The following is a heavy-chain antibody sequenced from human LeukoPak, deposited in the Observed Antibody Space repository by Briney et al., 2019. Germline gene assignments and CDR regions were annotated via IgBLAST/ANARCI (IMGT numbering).Heavy chain of an antibody. CDR3: ARALPGAYCGTTTCFSDH. J-gene: IGHJ4*02. CDR2: IIPIFGTA. V-gene: IGHV1-69*05. CDR1: GGTFSSYA. Sequence: ASVKVSCKASGGTFSSYATSWVRQAPGQGLEWMGGIIPIFGTANYAQKFQDRVTLTTDTSTTTAYMELRSLRSDDTAVYYCARALPGAYCGTTTCFSDHWGQGTLVTVSS. D-gene: IGHD2-2*01.